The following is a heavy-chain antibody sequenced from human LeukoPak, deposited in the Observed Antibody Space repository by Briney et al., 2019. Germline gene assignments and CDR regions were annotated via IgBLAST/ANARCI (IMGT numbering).Heavy chain of an antibody. CDR1: GGSISSGGYY. V-gene: IGHV4-31*03. Sequence: SQTLFLTCTVSGGSISSGGYYWSWIRQHPGKGLEWIGYIYYSGSTYYNPSLKSRVTISVDTSKNQFSLKLSSVTAADTAVYYCARGRPTGYYDSSGYYYARPPKVFDYWGQGTLVTVSS. D-gene: IGHD3-22*01. CDR3: ARGRPTGYYDSSGYYYARPPKVFDY. J-gene: IGHJ4*02. CDR2: IYYSGST.